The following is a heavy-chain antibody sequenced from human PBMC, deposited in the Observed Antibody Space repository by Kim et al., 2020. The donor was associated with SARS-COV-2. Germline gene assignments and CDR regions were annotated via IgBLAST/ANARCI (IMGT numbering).Heavy chain of an antibody. CDR2: TYYRSTWYN. CDR1: GDSVSGNDAT. J-gene: IGHJ4*02. V-gene: IGHV6-1*01. CDR3: ARGGGYNSGWAFDF. Sequence: SQTLSLTCAISGDSVSGNDATWNWIRQSPSRGLEWLARTYYRSTWYNEYSVSVESRVTINSDTSKNQFSLQLNSVTPEDTAVYYCARGGGYNSGWAFDFWGQGILVTVSS. D-gene: IGHD6-19*01.